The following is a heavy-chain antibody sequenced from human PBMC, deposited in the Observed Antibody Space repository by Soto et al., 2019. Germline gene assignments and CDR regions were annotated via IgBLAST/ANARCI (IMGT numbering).Heavy chain of an antibody. CDR2: IYHSGST. J-gene: IGHJ3*02. D-gene: IGHD3-16*02. CDR1: VGSISSSNW. CDR3: ARRGLGRIMITFGGVIATLGAFDI. Sequence: SETLSLTCAVSVGSISSSNWWSCVRQPPGKGLEWIGEIYHSGSTNYNPSLKSRVTISVDKSKNQFSLKLSSVTAADTAVYYCARRGLGRIMITFGGVIATLGAFDIWGQGTMVTVSS. V-gene: IGHV4-4*02.